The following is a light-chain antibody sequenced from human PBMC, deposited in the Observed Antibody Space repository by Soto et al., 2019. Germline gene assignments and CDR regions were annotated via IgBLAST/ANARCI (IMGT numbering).Light chain of an antibody. CDR1: SGHSSYA. V-gene: IGLV4-69*01. J-gene: IGLJ3*02. CDR2: LNSDGSH. CDR3: QTGGTGGV. Sequence: MLTQSPSASASLGASVKLTCTLSSGHSSYAIAWHQQQPEKGPRYLMKLNSDGSHSKGDGIPDRFSGSSSGAERYLTISSLQSEDEADYYCQTGGTGGVFGGGTKLTVL.